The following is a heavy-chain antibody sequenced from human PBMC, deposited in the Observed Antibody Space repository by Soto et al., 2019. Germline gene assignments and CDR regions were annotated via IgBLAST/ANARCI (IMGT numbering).Heavy chain of an antibody. D-gene: IGHD6-13*01. Sequence: QVQLVQSGAEVKKPGASVKVSCKASGYTFTSYGISWVRQAPGQGLEWMGWISAYNGNTNYAQKLQGRVTMTTDTTTCTADMVLRSLRSNDTAVYYCARDRPLSRSSSLLPYFAYRGQGTLVTVSS. J-gene: IGHJ4*02. CDR1: GYTFTSYG. V-gene: IGHV1-18*01. CDR3: ARDRPLSRSSSLLPYFAY. CDR2: ISAYNGNT.